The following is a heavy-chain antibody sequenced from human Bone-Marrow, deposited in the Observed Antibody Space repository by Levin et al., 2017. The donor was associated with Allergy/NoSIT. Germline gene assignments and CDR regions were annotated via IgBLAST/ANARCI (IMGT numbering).Heavy chain of an antibody. CDR2: INTNTGNP. J-gene: IGHJ6*03. V-gene: IGHV7-4-1*02. CDR1: GYTFTSYA. D-gene: IGHD2-15*01. CDR3: ARLVSATHYYYYYYMDG. Sequence: GASVKVSCKASGYTFTSYAMNWVRQAPGQGLEWMGWINTNTGNPTYAQGFTGRFVFSLDTSVSTAYLQISSLKAEDTAVYYCARLVSATHYYYYYYMDGWGKGTTVTVSS.